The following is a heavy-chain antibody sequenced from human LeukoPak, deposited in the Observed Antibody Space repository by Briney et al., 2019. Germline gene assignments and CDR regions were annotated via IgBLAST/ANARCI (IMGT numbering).Heavy chain of an antibody. CDR2: INPNSGGT. CDR1: GYTFTGYY. Sequence: GASVKVSCKASGYTFTGYYMHWVRQAPGQGLEWMGWINPNSGGTNYAQKFQGRVTMTRDTSISTAHMELSRLRSDDTAVYYCARARAPYYYDSNGLSAFDIWGQGTMVTVSS. V-gene: IGHV1-2*02. J-gene: IGHJ3*02. D-gene: IGHD3-22*01. CDR3: ARARAPYYYDSNGLSAFDI.